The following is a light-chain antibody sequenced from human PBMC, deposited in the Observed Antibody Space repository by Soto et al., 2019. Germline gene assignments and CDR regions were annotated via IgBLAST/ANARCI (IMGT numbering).Light chain of an antibody. CDR3: LQRSNWPRT. Sequence: EIVLTQSPATLSLSPGERATLSCRASQSVSNYLAWYQQKPGQAPRLLIYDASNRATAIPDRFSGSGSGTSFPVTSSRREAEDFAVYYCLQRSNWPRTFGQGTKLEIK. J-gene: IGKJ2*01. V-gene: IGKV3-11*01. CDR1: QSVSNY. CDR2: DAS.